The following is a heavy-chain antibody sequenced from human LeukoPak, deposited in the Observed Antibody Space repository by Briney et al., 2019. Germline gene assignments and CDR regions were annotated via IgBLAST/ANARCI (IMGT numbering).Heavy chain of an antibody. CDR3: AKDRSSSWYFDY. J-gene: IGHJ4*02. Sequence: GGSLRLSCAASGFTFSSYSMNWVRQAPGKGLEWVSSISSSSSYIYYADSVKGRFTISRDNAKNSLYLQMNSLRAEDTAVYYCAKDRSSSWYFDYWGQGTLVTVSS. CDR2: ISSSSSYI. V-gene: IGHV3-21*01. D-gene: IGHD6-13*01. CDR1: GFTFSSYS.